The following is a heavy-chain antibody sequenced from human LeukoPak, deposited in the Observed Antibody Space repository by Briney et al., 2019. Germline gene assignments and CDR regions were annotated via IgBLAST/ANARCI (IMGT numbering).Heavy chain of an antibody. CDR3: ARRYGSGSYVHFDY. CDR1: GFTSSNYW. Sequence: GGSLRLSXAASGFTSSNYWMNWVRQAPGKGLEWVANIKQDGSEKDYVDSVKGRFTISRDNAKNSLYLQMNSLRAEDTALYYCARRYGSGSYVHFDYWGQGTLVTVSS. CDR2: IKQDGSEK. D-gene: IGHD3-10*01. J-gene: IGHJ4*02. V-gene: IGHV3-7*01.